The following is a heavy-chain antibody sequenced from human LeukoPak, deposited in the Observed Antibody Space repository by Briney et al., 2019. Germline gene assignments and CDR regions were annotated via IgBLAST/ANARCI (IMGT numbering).Heavy chain of an antibody. J-gene: IGHJ4*02. CDR2: VSGSGGST. V-gene: IGHV3-23*01. CDR3: AREYNWKSSTCDY. Sequence: SGGSLRLSCAASGFTFSSYGMHWVRQAPGKGLEWVSAVSGSGGSTYYADSVKGRFTISRDNSKNTLYLQMNSLRAEDTAVYYCAREYNWKSSTCDYWGQGTLVTVSS. CDR1: GFTFSSYG. D-gene: IGHD1-20*01.